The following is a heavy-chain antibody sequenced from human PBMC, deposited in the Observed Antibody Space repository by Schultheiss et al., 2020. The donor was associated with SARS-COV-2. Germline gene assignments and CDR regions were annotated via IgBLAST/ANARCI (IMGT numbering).Heavy chain of an antibody. CDR2: IKQDGSVE. J-gene: IGHJ6*03. V-gene: IGHV3-7*01. CDR1: GFNLRNYW. Sequence: GGSLRLSCAASGFNLRNYWMDWVRQAPGKGLQWVANIKQDGSVEHYVDSVKGRFTISRDNSKNTLYLQMNSLRAEDTAVYYCARDRAGYYYYMDVWGKGTTVTVSS. CDR3: ARDRAGYYYYMDV.